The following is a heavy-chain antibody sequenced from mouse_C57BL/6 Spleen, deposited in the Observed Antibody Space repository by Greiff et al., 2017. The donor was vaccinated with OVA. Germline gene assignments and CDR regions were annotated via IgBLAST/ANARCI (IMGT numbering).Heavy chain of an antibody. V-gene: IGHV1-15*01. Sequence: QVQLQQSGAELVRPGASVTLSCKASGYTFTDYEMHWVKQTPVHGLEWIGAIDPETGGTAYNQKFKGKAILTADKSSSTAYMELRSLTSEDSAVYYCTRSPDGYYLSWFAYWGQGTLVTVSA. CDR1: GYTFTDYE. CDR2: IDPETGGT. J-gene: IGHJ3*01. D-gene: IGHD2-3*01. CDR3: TRSPDGYYLSWFAY.